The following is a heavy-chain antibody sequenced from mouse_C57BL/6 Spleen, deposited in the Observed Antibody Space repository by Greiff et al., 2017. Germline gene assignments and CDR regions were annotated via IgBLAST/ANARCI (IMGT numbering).Heavy chain of an antibody. CDR3: ARLTFDY. J-gene: IGHJ2*01. CDR1: GFTFSDYG. CDR2: ISSGSSTI. Sequence: DVKLVESGGGLVKPGGSLKLSCAASGFTFSDYGMHWVRQAPEKGLEWVAYISSGSSTIYYADTVKGRFTISRDNAKNTLFLQMTSLRSEDTAMXYCARLTFDYWGQGTTLTVSS. V-gene: IGHV5-17*01. D-gene: IGHD4-1*01.